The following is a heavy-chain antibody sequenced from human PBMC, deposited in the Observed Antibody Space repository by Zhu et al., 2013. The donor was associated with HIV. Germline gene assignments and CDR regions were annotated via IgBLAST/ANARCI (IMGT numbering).Heavy chain of an antibody. CDR2: INANSGGT. CDR1: GYTFTGYY. D-gene: IGHD3-22*01. Sequence: QVQLVQSGAEVKKPGASVTVSCKASGYTFTGYYMYWVRQAPGQGLEWMGWINANSGGTNYAQKFQGRVTMTRDTSISTAYMEVSRLRSDDTAVYYCARVPITTPNYPFDYWGQGTLVTVSS. J-gene: IGHJ4*02. CDR3: ARVPITTPNYPFDY. V-gene: IGHV1-2*02.